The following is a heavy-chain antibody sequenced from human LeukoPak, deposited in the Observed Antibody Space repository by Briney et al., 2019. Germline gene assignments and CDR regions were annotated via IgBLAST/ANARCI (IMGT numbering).Heavy chain of an antibody. CDR2: IYSGGSA. CDR1: GFTVCSNY. CDR3: ARGAAREN. V-gene: IGHV3-53*01. Sequence: GGSLRLSCAVSGFTVCSNYMSWVRQAPGKGLEWVSVIYSGGSAYYADSVKGRFTISRDKSKNTMYLQMNSLRAEDTAVYYCARGAARENWGQGTLVTVSS. J-gene: IGHJ4*02. D-gene: IGHD6-6*01.